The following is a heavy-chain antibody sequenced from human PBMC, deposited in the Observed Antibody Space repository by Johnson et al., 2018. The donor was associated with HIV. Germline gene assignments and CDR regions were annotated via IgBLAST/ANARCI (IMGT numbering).Heavy chain of an antibody. CDR3: AKERDSGFYYPDYGFDM. CDR1: GFTFDDYA. J-gene: IGHJ3*02. CDR2: ISWNSGSI. D-gene: IGHD3-22*01. Sequence: VHLVESGGGLVQPGRSLRLSCAASGFTFDDYALHWVRQAPGKGLAWVSGISWNSGSIGYAASVKGRFRITRDNAKKSLYLQMDSLRVEDTALYYCAKERDSGFYYPDYGFDMWGQGTMVTVSS. V-gene: IGHV3-9*01.